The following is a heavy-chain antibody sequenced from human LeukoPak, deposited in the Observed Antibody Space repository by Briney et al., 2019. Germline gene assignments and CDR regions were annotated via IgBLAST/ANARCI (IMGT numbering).Heavy chain of an antibody. CDR3: ARDGVVVVPAALDY. CDR2: ISSSSSYI. CDR1: GFTFSNYA. J-gene: IGHJ4*02. Sequence: GGSLRLSCAASGFTFSNYAMSWVRQAPGKGLEWVSSISSSSSYIYYADSVKGRFTISRDNAKNSLYLQMNSLRAEDTAVYYCARDGVVVVPAALDYWGQGTLVTVSS. V-gene: IGHV3-21*01. D-gene: IGHD2-2*01.